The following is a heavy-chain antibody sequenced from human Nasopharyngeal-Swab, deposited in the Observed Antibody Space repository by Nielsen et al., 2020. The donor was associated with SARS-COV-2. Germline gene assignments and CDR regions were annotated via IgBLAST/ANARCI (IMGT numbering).Heavy chain of an antibody. D-gene: IGHD6-19*01. CDR2: ISYDGSNK. V-gene: IGHV3-30*18. Sequence: GGSLRLSFAASGFTLSSYGMHWVRQAPGKGLEWVAVISYDGSNKYYADSVKGRFTISRDNSKNTLYLQMNSLRAEDTAVYYCAKDGIGIAVAGIDYWGQGTLVTVSS. CDR3: AKDGIGIAVAGIDY. CDR1: GFTLSSYG. J-gene: IGHJ4*02.